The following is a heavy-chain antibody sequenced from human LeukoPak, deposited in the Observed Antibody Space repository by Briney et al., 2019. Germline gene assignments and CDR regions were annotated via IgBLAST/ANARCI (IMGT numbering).Heavy chain of an antibody. Sequence: GGSLRLSCAASGFTFSSYGMHWVRQAPGKGLEWVAVIWYDGSNKYYADSVKGRFTISRDNSKNTLYLQMNSLRAEDTAVYYCAKDPYCSSTSCGYYYYGMDVWGQGTTVTVSS. CDR3: AKDPYCSSTSCGYYYYGMDV. CDR1: GFTFSSYG. J-gene: IGHJ6*02. D-gene: IGHD2-2*01. CDR2: IWYDGSNK. V-gene: IGHV3-30*02.